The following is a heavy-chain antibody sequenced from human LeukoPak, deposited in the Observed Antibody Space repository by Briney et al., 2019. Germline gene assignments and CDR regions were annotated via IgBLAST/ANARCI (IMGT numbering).Heavy chain of an antibody. D-gene: IGHD4-11*01. CDR2: VNPNSGAT. CDR1: GYTFIGHY. V-gene: IGHV1-2*02. Sequence: ASVKVSCKASGYTFIGHYMHWVRQAPGQGLEWMGWVNPNSGATHYAQKFQGRVTMTRDTSVRTVYMELSSLRSDDTAIYYCARDEKSCSNINCYYDMDVWGQGTTVTVSS. J-gene: IGHJ6*02. CDR3: ARDEKSCSNINCYYDMDV.